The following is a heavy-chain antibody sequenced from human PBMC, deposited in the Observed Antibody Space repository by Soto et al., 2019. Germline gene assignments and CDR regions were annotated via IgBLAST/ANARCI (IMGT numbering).Heavy chain of an antibody. D-gene: IGHD6-13*01. Sequence: QVQLVQSGAEVKKPGASVKVSCKASGYTFTSYGISWVRQAPGQGLEWMGWISAYNGKTNYAQKLQGRVTMTTDTSTSTAYMELRSLRSDDPAVYYCARDAQVAAAGTRGMDVWGQGTTVTVSS. V-gene: IGHV1-18*01. J-gene: IGHJ6*02. CDR3: ARDAQVAAAGTRGMDV. CDR2: ISAYNGKT. CDR1: GYTFTSYG.